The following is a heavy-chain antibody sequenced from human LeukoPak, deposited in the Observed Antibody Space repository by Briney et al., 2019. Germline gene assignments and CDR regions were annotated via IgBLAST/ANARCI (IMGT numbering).Heavy chain of an antibody. J-gene: IGHJ4*02. CDR3: ARRGSYPDY. Sequence: GGSLRLSCAASGFTFNTYGMHWVRQAQGKGLEWVALIWYDGSDENYADSVKGRFTISRDNAKNSLYLQMNSLRAEDTAVYYCARRGSYPDYWGQGTLVTVSS. V-gene: IGHV3-33*01. CDR1: GFTFNTYG. CDR2: IWYDGSDE. D-gene: IGHD1-26*01.